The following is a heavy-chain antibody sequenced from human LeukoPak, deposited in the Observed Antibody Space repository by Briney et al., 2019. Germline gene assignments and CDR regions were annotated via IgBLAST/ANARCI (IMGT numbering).Heavy chain of an antibody. V-gene: IGHV4-34*01. CDR2: INHSGST. D-gene: IGHD3-22*01. CDR1: GGSFSGYY. J-gene: IGHJ5*02. Sequence: PSETLSLTCAVYGGSFSGYYWSWIRQPPGKGLEWIGEINHSGSTNYNPSLKSRVTISVDTSKNQFSLKLSSVTAADTAVYYCAIPGGGYNSGYYRYNNWFDPWSQGTLVTVSS. CDR3: AIPGGGYNSGYYRYNNWFDP.